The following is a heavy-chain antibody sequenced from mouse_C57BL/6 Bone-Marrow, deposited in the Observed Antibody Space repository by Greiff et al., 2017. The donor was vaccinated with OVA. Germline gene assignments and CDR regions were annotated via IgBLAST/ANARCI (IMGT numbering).Heavy chain of an antibody. CDR1: GFSFNTYA. D-gene: IGHD2-4*01. V-gene: IGHV10-1*01. CDR3: VSRLGGYAMDY. CDR2: IRSKSNNYAT. Sequence: EVQLVESGGGLVQPKGSLKLSCAASGFSFNTYAMNWVRQAPGKGLEWVARIRSKSNNYATYYADSVKDRFTNSRDDSESMLYLQMNNLKTEDTAMYYCVSRLGGYAMDYWGQGTSVTVSS. J-gene: IGHJ4*01.